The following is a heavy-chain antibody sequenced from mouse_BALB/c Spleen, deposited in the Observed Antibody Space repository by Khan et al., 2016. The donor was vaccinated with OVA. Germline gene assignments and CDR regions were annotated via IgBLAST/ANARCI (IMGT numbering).Heavy chain of an antibody. Sequence: EVELVESGGDLVKPGGSLKLSCAASGFTFSTFGMSWVRQTPDKRLEWVATISTGGSYTYYPDIVKGRFIISRDNAKNTLDLQMSSLKSEDTVMYYCTRLAYYYDSEGFAYWGQGTLVTVSA. D-gene: IGHD1-1*01. CDR1: GFTFSTFG. J-gene: IGHJ3*01. V-gene: IGHV5-6*01. CDR2: ISTGGSYT. CDR3: TRLAYYYDSEGFAY.